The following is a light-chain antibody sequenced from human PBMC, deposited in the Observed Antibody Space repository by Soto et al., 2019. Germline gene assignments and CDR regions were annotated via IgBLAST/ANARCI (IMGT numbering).Light chain of an antibody. V-gene: IGKV1-5*03. J-gene: IGKJ2*01. CDR1: QSLSYW. Sequence: DIQMTQSPSTLSASVGDTVTITCRASQSLSYWLAWYQQKPGQAPKLLVHKASTFESGVPSKFSGSGAATYFTLTISSLQPDDFASFYCQQYDRFPYTFGQGTKLEIK. CDR3: QQYDRFPYT. CDR2: KAS.